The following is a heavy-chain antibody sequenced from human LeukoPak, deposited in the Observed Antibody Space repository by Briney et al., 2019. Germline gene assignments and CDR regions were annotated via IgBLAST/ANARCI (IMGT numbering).Heavy chain of an antibody. CDR2: IYTSGST. CDR1: GGSISSGSSY. Sequence: PSQTLSLTCTVSGGSISSGSSYWSWIRQPAGKGLEWIEPIYTSGSTTNNPSLNSPATISVDTSKYQFSLKLSSVTAADTAVYYCAREGGLMVRGVLRYGMDVWGQGTTVTVSS. J-gene: IGHJ6*02. V-gene: IGHV4-61*02. D-gene: IGHD3-10*01. CDR3: AREGGLMVRGVLRYGMDV.